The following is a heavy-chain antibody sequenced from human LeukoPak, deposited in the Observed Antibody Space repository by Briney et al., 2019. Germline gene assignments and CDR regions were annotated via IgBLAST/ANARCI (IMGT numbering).Heavy chain of an antibody. D-gene: IGHD3-22*01. J-gene: IGHJ4*02. CDR3: ARASYSYDINGWVPFDY. Sequence: SETLSLTCTVSGGSISSGDNYWSWIRQPAGKGLEWIGRIYTSGSTNYNPSLKSRVTISGDTSKNQFSLRLSSVTAADTAVYYCARASYSYDINGWVPFDYWGQGTLVTVSS. CDR2: IYTSGST. CDR1: GGSISSGDNY. V-gene: IGHV4-61*02.